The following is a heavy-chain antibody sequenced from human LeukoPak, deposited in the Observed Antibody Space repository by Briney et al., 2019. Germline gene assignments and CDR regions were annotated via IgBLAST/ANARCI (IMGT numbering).Heavy chain of an antibody. D-gene: IGHD1-26*01. CDR2: IYHSGST. V-gene: IGHV4-38-2*02. CDR3: ARVVGATNLFDF. CDR1: GYSISSGYY. Sequence: SETLSLTCTVSGYSISSGYYWGWIRQPPGKGLEWIGSIYHSGSTYYNPSLKSRVTISVDRSRTQFSLKLTSVTAADTAVYFCARVVGATNLFDFWGQGTLVTVSS. J-gene: IGHJ4*02.